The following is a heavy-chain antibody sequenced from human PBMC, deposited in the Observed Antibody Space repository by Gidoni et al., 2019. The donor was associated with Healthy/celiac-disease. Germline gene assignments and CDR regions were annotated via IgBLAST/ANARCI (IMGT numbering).Heavy chain of an antibody. V-gene: IGHV1-69*06. Sequence: QVQLVQSGAEVKKPGSSVKVSCKASGGTFISYAISWVRQAPGQGLEWMGGIIPIFGTANYAQKFQGRVTITADKSTSTAYMELSSLRSEDTAVYYCARQTDYYGSSGYYYAFDYWGQGTLVTVSS. J-gene: IGHJ4*02. D-gene: IGHD3-22*01. CDR2: IIPIFGTA. CDR3: ARQTDYYGSSGYYYAFDY. CDR1: GGTFISYA.